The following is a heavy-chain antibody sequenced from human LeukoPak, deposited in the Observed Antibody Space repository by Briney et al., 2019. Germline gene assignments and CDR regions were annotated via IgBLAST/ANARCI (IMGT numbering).Heavy chain of an antibody. V-gene: IGHV3-21*01. CDR1: GFTFSSYS. D-gene: IGHD3-9*01. J-gene: IGHJ3*02. CDR2: ISSSGTYV. CDR3: ARASSKQLAGYLPDGFDI. Sequence: PGGSPRLSCAASGFTFSSYSMNWVRQAPGKGLGWVSSISSSGTYVYYADSVKGRFTISRDNAENSLSLQMNSLRADDAAVYYCARASSKQLAGYLPDGFDIWGQGTMVTVSS.